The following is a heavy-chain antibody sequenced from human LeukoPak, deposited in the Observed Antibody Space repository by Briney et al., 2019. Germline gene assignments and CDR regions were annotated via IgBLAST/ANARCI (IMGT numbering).Heavy chain of an antibody. CDR2: ISGDGSVP. J-gene: IGHJ4*02. Sequence: PGGTLRLSCAASGFTFHDFSMHWVRQVPGKGLEWVSLISGDGSVPHCADSVKGRFTISRDNSKNTLSLQMNSLRAEDTAVYYCAKEYYVLLVYALGGSFDYWGRGTLVTVSS. D-gene: IGHD2-8*02. CDR1: GFTFHDFS. CDR3: AKEYYVLLVYALGGSFDY. V-gene: IGHV3-43*02.